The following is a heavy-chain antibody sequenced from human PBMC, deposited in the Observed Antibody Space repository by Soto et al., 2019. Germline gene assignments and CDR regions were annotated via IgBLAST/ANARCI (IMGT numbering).Heavy chain of an antibody. Sequence: QVQLVESGGGLVKPGGSLRLSCAASGFTFSDYYMSWIRQAPGKGLEWVSYISSSGSTIYYADSVKGRFTISRDNADXXXXXXXXXXXXXXXXXXXXXXXXXXSXGRVYWGQGTLVTVSS. J-gene: IGHJ4*02. CDR2: ISSSGSTI. V-gene: IGHV3-11*01. D-gene: IGHD2-15*01. CDR1: GFTFSDYY. CDR3: XXXXXXSXGRVY.